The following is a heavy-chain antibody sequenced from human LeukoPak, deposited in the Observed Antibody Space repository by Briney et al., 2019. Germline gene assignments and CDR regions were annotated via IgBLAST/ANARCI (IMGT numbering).Heavy chain of an antibody. V-gene: IGHV3-30*18. Sequence: PGGSLRFSCAASGFTFSSYGMHWVRQAPGKGLEWVAVISYDGSNKYYADSVKGRFTISRDNSKNTLYLQMNSLRAEDTAVYYCAKDLNYDILTGYSFDYWGQGTLVTVSS. D-gene: IGHD3-9*01. CDR2: ISYDGSNK. CDR1: GFTFSSYG. CDR3: AKDLNYDILTGYSFDY. J-gene: IGHJ4*02.